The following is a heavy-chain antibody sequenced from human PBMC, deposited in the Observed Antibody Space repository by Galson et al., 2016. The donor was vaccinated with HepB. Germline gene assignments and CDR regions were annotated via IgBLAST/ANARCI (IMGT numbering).Heavy chain of an antibody. CDR3: ASSVRGSGSPPGGY. V-gene: IGHV3-7*02. Sequence: SLRLSCAASGFTFSRYWMSWVRQAPGKRLECVANIKQDGSEQYYVDSVKGRFTISRDNAKKSLYLQMNSLRAEDTAVYYCASSVRGSGSPPGGYWGQGPLVTVAS. CDR2: IKQDGSEQ. CDR1: GFTFSRYW. D-gene: IGHD3-10*01. J-gene: IGHJ4*02.